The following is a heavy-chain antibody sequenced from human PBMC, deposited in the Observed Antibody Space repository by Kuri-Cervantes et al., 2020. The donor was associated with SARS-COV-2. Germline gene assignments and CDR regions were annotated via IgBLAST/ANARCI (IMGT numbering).Heavy chain of an antibody. J-gene: IGHJ3*02. V-gene: IGHV3-21*01. CDR3: ASGYRGRGFDI. Sequence: GASQKSSCAASGITFSSYSMNWVHQAPGKGLGWVSSISSSSYIYYADSVKGRFTISRDNAKNSLYLQMNSLRAEDTAVYYCASGYRGRGFDIWGQGTMVTVSS. D-gene: IGHD5-18*01. CDR1: GITFSSYS. CDR2: ISSSSYI.